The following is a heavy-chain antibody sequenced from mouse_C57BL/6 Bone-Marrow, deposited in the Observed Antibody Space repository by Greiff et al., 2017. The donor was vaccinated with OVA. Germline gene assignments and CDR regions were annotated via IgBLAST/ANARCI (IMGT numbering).Heavy chain of an antibody. CDR2: IWSGGST. J-gene: IGHJ3*01. V-gene: IGHV2-2*01. CDR1: GFSLTSYG. CDR3: ARTMITTFAY. Sequence: VKLMESGPGLVQPSQSLSITCTVSGFSLTSYGVHWVRQSPGKGLEWLGVIWSGGSTDYNAAFISRLSISKGNSKSQVFFKMNSLQADDTAIYYCARTMITTFAYWGQGTLVTVSA. D-gene: IGHD2-4*01.